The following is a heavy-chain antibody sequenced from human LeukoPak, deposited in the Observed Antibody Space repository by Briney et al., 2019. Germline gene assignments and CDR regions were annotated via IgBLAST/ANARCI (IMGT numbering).Heavy chain of an antibody. D-gene: IGHD6-13*01. J-gene: IGHJ4*02. CDR3: ARASVEQQRSYFDH. V-gene: IGHV1-69*04. CDR1: GGTLSNYA. Sequence: GASVQVSRQASGGTLSNYAISGVRPAAGRGVEWMGRINPSFGKANYAQKFQGRVTITTDRSKSTAYMELSSLRSEDTAVYYCARASVEQQRSYFDHWGQGTLVTVSS. CDR2: INPSFGKA.